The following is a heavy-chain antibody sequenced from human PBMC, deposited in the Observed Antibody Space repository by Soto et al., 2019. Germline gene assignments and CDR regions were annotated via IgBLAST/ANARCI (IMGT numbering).Heavy chain of an antibody. Sequence: SVKVSCKASGFTFTSSAVQWVRQARGQRLEWIGWIVVGSGNTNYAQKFQERVTITRDMSTSTAYMELSSPRSEDTAVYYCAAEGATGYFDYWGPGTLVTVSS. CDR1: GFTFTSSA. CDR3: AAEGATGYFDY. D-gene: IGHD1-26*01. CDR2: IVVGSGNT. V-gene: IGHV1-58*01. J-gene: IGHJ4*02.